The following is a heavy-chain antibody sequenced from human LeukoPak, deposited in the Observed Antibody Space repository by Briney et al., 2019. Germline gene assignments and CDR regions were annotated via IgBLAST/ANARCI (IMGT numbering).Heavy chain of an antibody. D-gene: IGHD4-17*01. CDR1: GFTFSSYG. Sequence: PGGSLRLSCAASGFTFSSYGMHWVRQAPGKGLEWVAVIWYDGSNKYYADSVKGRFTISRDNSKNTLYLQMNSLRAEDTAMYYCARDGAGNGGYIDYWYFDLWGRGTLVTVSS. V-gene: IGHV3-33*01. CDR3: ARDGAGNGGYIDYWYFDL. CDR2: IWYDGSNK. J-gene: IGHJ2*01.